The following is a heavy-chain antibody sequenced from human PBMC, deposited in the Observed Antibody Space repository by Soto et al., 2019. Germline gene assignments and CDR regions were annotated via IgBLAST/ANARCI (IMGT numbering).Heavy chain of an antibody. CDR3: ARGLRGNICSGGSCYSYYGMDV. CDR2: INHSGST. J-gene: IGHJ6*02. D-gene: IGHD2-15*01. V-gene: IGHV4-34*01. CDR1: GGSFSGYY. Sequence: SETLSLTCAVYGGSFSGYYWSWIRQPPGKGLERIGEINHSGSTNYNPSLKSRVTISVDTSKNQFSLKLSSVTAADTAVYYCARGLRGNICSGGSCYSYYGMDVWGQGTTVT.